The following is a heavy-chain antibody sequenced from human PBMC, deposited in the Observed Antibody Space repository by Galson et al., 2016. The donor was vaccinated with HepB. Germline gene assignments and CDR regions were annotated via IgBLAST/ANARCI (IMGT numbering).Heavy chain of an antibody. CDR1: GYVFISYA. CDR2: INGGNGDT. J-gene: IGHJ4*02. Sequence: SVKVSCKASGYVFISYAMHWVRQAPGQRPEWMGRINGGNGDTKYSQQFQGRVTFTRDTSAKTTYMELSSLTSEDTAVYYCARVHSYNSGRSGIYFVNWGQGTLVTVSS. D-gene: IGHD6-19*01. V-gene: IGHV1-3*01. CDR3: ARVHSYNSGRSGIYFVN.